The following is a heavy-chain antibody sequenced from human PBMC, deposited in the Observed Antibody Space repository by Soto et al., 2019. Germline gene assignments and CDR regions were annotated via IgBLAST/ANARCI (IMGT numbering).Heavy chain of an antibody. Sequence: SETLSLTCAVYGGSFSGYYWSWIRQPPGKGLEWIGYIYYSGSTNYNPSLKSRVTISVDTSKNQFSLKLSSVTAADTAVYYCARAVKGVATTFDYWGQGTLVTVSS. D-gene: IGHD5-12*01. CDR3: ARAVKGVATTFDY. CDR1: GGSFSGYY. V-gene: IGHV4-59*01. J-gene: IGHJ4*02. CDR2: IYYSGST.